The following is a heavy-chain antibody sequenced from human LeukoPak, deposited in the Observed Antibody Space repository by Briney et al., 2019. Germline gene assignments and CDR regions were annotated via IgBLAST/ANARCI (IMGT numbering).Heavy chain of an antibody. D-gene: IGHD2-15*01. CDR2: ISYDGSNK. V-gene: IGHV3-30*18. J-gene: IGHJ4*02. Sequence: GGSLRLSCAASGFTFSSYGMHWVRQAPGKGLEWVAVISYDGSNKYYADSVKGRFTISRDNSKSTLYLQMNSLRAEDTAVYYCAKDGNIVVVVAVPWYFDYWGQGTLVTVSS. CDR1: GFTFSSYG. CDR3: AKDGNIVVVVAVPWYFDY.